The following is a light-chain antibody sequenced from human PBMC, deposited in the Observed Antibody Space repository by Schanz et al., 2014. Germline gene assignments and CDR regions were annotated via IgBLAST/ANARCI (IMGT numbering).Light chain of an antibody. CDR1: QSVNNW. J-gene: IGKJ2*01. CDR2: DAS. CDR3: QQYNSYST. V-gene: IGKV1-5*01. Sequence: DIQMTQSPSILSASVGDRVTITCRASQSVNNWLAWYQQKPGKAPKLLIYDASSLEGGVPSRFSGSGSGTEFTLTISSLQPDDFATYYCQQYNSYSTFGQGTKLEIK.